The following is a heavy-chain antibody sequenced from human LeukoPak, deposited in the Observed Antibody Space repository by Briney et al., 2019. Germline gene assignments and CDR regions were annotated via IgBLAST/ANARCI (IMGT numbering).Heavy chain of an antibody. CDR1: GFTFSSYA. CDR2: ISGSGGST. Sequence: GGSLRLSCAASGFTFSSYAMSWVRQAPGKGLEWVSGISGSGGSTYYADSVKGRFTISRDNSKNTLYLQMNSLRAEDTAVYYCARDLHFAFDYWGRGTLVTVSS. J-gene: IGHJ4*02. CDR3: ARDLHFAFDY. V-gene: IGHV3-23*01.